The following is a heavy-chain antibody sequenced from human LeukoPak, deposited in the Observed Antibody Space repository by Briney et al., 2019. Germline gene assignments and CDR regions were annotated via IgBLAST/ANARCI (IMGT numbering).Heavy chain of an antibody. D-gene: IGHD5-24*01. Sequence: SETLSLTCTVSGGSISSSSYYWGWIRQPPGKGLEWIGSIYYSGSTYYNPSLKSRVTISVDTSKNQFSLKLSSVTAADTAVYYCAREGRWIDYWGQGTLVTVSS. CDR2: IYYSGST. CDR1: GGSISSSSYY. J-gene: IGHJ4*02. CDR3: AREGRWIDY. V-gene: IGHV4-39*07.